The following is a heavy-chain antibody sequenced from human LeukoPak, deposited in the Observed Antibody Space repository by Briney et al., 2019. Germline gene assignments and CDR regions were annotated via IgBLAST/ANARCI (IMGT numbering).Heavy chain of an antibody. V-gene: IGHV4-39*07. D-gene: IGHD6-13*01. CDR1: GGSISSSSYY. CDR2: IYYSGST. Sequence: PSETLSLTCTVSGGSISSSSYYWGWIRQPPGKGLEWIGSIYYSGSTYYNPSLKSRVTISVDTSKNQFSLKLSSVTAADTAVYYCAREEAAAGTSYFDYWGQGTLVTVSS. J-gene: IGHJ4*02. CDR3: AREEAAAGTSYFDY.